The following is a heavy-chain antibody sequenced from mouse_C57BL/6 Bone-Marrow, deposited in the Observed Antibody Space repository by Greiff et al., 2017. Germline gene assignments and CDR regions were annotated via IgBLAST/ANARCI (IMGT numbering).Heavy chain of an antibody. Sequence: VQLQQSGAELVRPGASVTLSCKASGYTFTDYEMHWVKQTPVHGLEWIGAIDPETGGTAYNQKFKGKAILTADKSSSTAYMELRSLTSDDSAVYYCTRVDYYGSSLYYFDYWGQGTTLTVSS. J-gene: IGHJ2*01. D-gene: IGHD1-1*01. V-gene: IGHV1-15*01. CDR2: IDPETGGT. CDR3: TRVDYYGSSLYYFDY. CDR1: GYTFTDYE.